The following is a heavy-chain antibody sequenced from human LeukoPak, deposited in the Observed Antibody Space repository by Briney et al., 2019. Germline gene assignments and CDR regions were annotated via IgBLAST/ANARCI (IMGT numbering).Heavy chain of an antibody. D-gene: IGHD2-21*02. Sequence: ASVKVSCKASGGTFSSYTISWVRQAPGQGLEWMGIINPSGGSTSYAQKFQGRVTMTRDTSTSTVYMELSSLRSEDTAVYYCARGGRVVVTAIPGGPAFDIWGQGTMVTVSS. CDR3: ARGGRVVVTAIPGGPAFDI. V-gene: IGHV1-46*01. CDR2: INPSGGST. CDR1: GGTFSSYT. J-gene: IGHJ3*02.